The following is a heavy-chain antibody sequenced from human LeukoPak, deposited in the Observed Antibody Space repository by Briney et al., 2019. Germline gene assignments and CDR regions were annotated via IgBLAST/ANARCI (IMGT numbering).Heavy chain of an antibody. J-gene: IGHJ4*02. V-gene: IGHV1-69*13. CDR1: GGTFSNYA. CDR3: ARDLGVELDY. CDR2: IIPIFGTA. Sequence: ASVKVSCKASGGTFSNYAINWVRQAPGQGLEWMGRIIPIFGTANHAQKFQGRVTITADESTSTAYMELSSLRSEDTAVYYCARDLGVELDYWGQGTLVTVSS. D-gene: IGHD3-3*01.